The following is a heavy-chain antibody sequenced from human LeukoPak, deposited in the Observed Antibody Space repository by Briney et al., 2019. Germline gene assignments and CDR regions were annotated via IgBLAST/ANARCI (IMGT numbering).Heavy chain of an antibody. CDR1: GFTFSSYG. CDR2: IRYDGSNK. J-gene: IGHJ4*02. Sequence: PGGSLRLSCAASGFTFSSYGMHWVRQAPGKGLEWVAFIRYDGSNKYYADSVKGRFTISRDNAKNSLYLQMNSLRAEDTAVYYCHCLVMITFGGVRDYWGQGTLVTVSS. D-gene: IGHD3-16*01. V-gene: IGHV3-30*02. CDR3: HCLVMITFGGVRDY.